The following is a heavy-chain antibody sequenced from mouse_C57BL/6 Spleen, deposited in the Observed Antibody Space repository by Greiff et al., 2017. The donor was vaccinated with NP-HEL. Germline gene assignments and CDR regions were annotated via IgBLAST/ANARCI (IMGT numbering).Heavy chain of an antibody. V-gene: IGHV1-53*01. Sequence: VKLQQPGTELVKPGASVKLSCKASGYTFTSYWMHWVKQRPGQGLEWIGNINPSNGGTNYNEKFKSKATLTVDKSSSTAYMQLSSLTSEDSAVYYCARWALYYGSSYAMDYWGQGTSVTVSS. J-gene: IGHJ4*01. D-gene: IGHD1-1*01. CDR1: GYTFTSYW. CDR2: INPSNGGT. CDR3: ARWALYYGSSYAMDY.